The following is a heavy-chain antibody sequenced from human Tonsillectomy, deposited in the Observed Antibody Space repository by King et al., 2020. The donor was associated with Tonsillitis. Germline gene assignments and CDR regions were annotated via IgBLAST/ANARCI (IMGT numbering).Heavy chain of an antibody. V-gene: IGHV4-39*01. D-gene: IGHD2-8*02. J-gene: IGHJ4*02. Sequence: QLQESGPGLVKPSETLSLTCTVSGGSISSNSYYWGWIRQPPGKGLEWIGSMYYSGSTYYNPSLKSRVTISVDTSKNQFSLKLRSVTAADTAAYYCAGHRRVVLVPDAPDSWGQGTLVTVSS. CDR3: AGHRRVVLVPDAPDS. CDR1: GGSISSNSYY. CDR2: MYYSGST.